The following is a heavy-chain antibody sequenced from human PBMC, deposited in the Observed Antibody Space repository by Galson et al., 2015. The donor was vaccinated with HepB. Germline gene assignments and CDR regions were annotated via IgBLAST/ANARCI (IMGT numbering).Heavy chain of an antibody. CDR3: AHRLGRSGELFAY. D-gene: IGHD3-10*01. CDR2: IYWDDVK. CDR1: GFSLSTSEVS. Sequence: ALVKPTQTLTLTCSFSGFSLSTSEVSVGWIRQPPGKTLEWLALIYWDDVKLYSPSLKSRLTITKDTSKNQVVLTMTNMDPVDTGTYYCAHRLGRSGELFAYWGQGALVTVSS. V-gene: IGHV2-5*02. J-gene: IGHJ4*02.